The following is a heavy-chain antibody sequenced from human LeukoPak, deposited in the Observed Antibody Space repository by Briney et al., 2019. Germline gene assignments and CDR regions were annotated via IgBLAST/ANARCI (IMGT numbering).Heavy chain of an antibody. J-gene: IGHJ4*02. Sequence: SETLSLTCAVYDGSFSGYYWSWIRQPPGKGLEWIGEINHSGSTNYNPSLKSRVTISVDTSKNQFSLKLSSVTAADMAVYYCARHDSSGWYDDYFDYWGQGTLVTVSS. V-gene: IGHV4-34*01. D-gene: IGHD6-19*01. CDR2: INHSGST. CDR3: ARHDSSGWYDDYFDY. CDR1: DGSFSGYY.